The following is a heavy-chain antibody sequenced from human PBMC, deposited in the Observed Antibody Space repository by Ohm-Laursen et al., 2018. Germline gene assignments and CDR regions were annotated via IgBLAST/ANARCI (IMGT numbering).Heavy chain of an antibody. CDR1: GGSISSHY. J-gene: IGHJ4*02. Sequence: SETLSLTCTVSGGSISSHYWSWIRKPPGKGLEWIGYIYYSGSTNYNPSLKSRVTISVDTSKNQFSLKLSSVTAADTAVYYCARLEYYGSGSYYFFDYWGQGTLVTVSS. CDR2: IYYSGST. D-gene: IGHD3-10*01. CDR3: ARLEYYGSGSYYFFDY. V-gene: IGHV4-59*08.